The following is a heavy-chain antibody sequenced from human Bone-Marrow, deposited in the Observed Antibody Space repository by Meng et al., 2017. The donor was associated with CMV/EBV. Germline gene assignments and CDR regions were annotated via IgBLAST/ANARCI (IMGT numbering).Heavy chain of an antibody. V-gene: IGHV3-23*01. J-gene: IGHJ6*02. Sequence: GESLKISCASSGFTFSSYAMSWVRQAPGKGLEWVSAISGSGGSTHYADSVKGRFTISRDNSKNTLYLQMNSLRAEDTAVYYCAKGIREWDYYDNGMDVWGQGTTVTVSS. D-gene: IGHD2-15*01. CDR3: AKGIREWDYYDNGMDV. CDR2: ISGSGGST. CDR1: GFTFSSYA.